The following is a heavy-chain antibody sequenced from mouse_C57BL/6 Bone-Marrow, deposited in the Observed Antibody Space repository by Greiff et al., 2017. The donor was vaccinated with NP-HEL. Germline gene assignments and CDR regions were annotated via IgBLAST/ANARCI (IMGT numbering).Heavy chain of an antibody. CDR2: IYPSDSET. J-gene: IGHJ1*03. Sequence: QVQLQQPGAELVRPGSSVKLSCKASGYTFTSYWMDWVKQRPGQGLEWIGNIYPSDSETHYNQKFKDKATLTVDKSSSTAYMQLSSLTSEDSAVYYCARITTVVARDFDVWGTGTTVTVSS. D-gene: IGHD1-1*01. V-gene: IGHV1-61*01. CDR1: GYTFTSYW. CDR3: ARITTVVARDFDV.